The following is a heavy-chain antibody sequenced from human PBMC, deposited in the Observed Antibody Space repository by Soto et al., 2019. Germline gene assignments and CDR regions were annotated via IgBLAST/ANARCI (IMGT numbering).Heavy chain of an antibody. Sequence: SEALSLTCTVSGVSISSNSHYWGLIRHPPGKGLEWIGSVFHSGSTKYSASLKSRVAISVDTSKDQFSLRLSSVTAADTAVYFCARLFTGNYYIEHWGHGTLVTVSS. V-gene: IGHV4-39*01. CDR3: ARLFTGNYYIEH. J-gene: IGHJ5*02. CDR2: VFHSGST. CDR1: GVSISSNSHY. D-gene: IGHD1-26*01.